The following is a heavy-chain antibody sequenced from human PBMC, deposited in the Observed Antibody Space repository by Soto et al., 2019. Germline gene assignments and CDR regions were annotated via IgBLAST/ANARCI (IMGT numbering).Heavy chain of an antibody. J-gene: IGHJ4*02. CDR3: AAGEASSRNLAPYYLDF. Sequence: LETLSLTCTVSGGSMRNYFWTWIRQPPGKGLEWIGYIHYSGTTSFFPSYNPPLRSRVTISEDTSKNQFSLKLLSVTTADTAVYFCAAGEASSRNLAPYYLDFWGQGTLVTVSS. CDR2: IHYSGTT. D-gene: IGHD6-13*01. CDR1: GGSMRNYF. V-gene: IGHV4-59*01.